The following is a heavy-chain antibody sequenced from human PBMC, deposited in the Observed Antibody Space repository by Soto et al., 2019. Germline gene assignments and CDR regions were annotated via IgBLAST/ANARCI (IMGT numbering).Heavy chain of an antibody. V-gene: IGHV1-18*04. CDR1: GYTFTSYG. D-gene: IGHD1-26*01. CDR3: SRFGAYGSH. Sequence: QVQLVQSGPELKKPGASVKVSCKASGYTFTSYGISWVRQAPGQGLEWMGRINANNGDTDYRQKLQGRITMAADASTDTVYMDLRNLTTDDTGVYYCSRFGAYGSHWGQGTQITVSS. J-gene: IGHJ4*02. CDR2: INANNGDT.